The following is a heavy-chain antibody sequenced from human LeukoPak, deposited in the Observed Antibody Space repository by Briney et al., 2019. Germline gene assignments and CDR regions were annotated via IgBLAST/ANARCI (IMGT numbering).Heavy chain of an antibody. D-gene: IGHD3-10*01. CDR2: IYYGGST. CDR1: GASISSGGSY. CDR3: ARADGGVRGYCFDY. V-gene: IGHV4-31*03. Sequence: TSETLSLTCTVSGASISSGGSYWSWVRQDPGKGLEWIGYIYYGGSTYYNPSLKSRITVSVDTSKNQFSLELISVTAADTAVDFCARADGGVRGYCFDYWGQGIMVTVSS. J-gene: IGHJ4*02.